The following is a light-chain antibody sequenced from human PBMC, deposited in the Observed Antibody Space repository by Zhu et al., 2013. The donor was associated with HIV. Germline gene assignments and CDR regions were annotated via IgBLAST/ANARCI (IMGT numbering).Light chain of an antibody. J-gene: IGKJ1*01. CDR2: GQS. CDR1: EGINRDY. Sequence: EVGVTQSPGTLSLSPGDRATLYCRTSEGINRDYLAWYQHKPGQVPRFLLHGQSSRADGIPDRFSASGSVTDFTLTISRLEPEDFAVYYCQVYGRAFGQGTKVEIK. CDR3: QVYGRA. V-gene: IGKV3-20*01.